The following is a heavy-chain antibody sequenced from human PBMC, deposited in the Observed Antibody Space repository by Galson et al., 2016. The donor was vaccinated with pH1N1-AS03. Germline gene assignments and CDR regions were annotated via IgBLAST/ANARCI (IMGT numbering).Heavy chain of an antibody. D-gene: IGHD2-21*01. Sequence: SVKVSCKASGGTFNNYAIGWVRQAPGQGLEWMGGIILMFGTANYAQKFQGRVTITADKSTTLDYKSTTTAYMELSSLRSEDTAVHYCAKTPGDHSRDAMDVWCQGTTVTVSS. CDR3: AKTPGDHSRDAMDV. CDR1: GGTFNNYA. CDR2: IILMFGTA. V-gene: IGHV1-69*06. J-gene: IGHJ6*02.